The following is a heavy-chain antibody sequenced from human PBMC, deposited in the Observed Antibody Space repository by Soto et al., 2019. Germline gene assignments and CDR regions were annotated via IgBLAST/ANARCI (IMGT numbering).Heavy chain of an antibody. CDR3: AKEGGSSPLDY. D-gene: IGHD6-6*01. J-gene: IGHJ4*02. V-gene: IGHV3-30*18. CDR2: ISYDGSNK. CDR1: GFPFSSYG. Sequence: PGGALRLSCVASGFPFSSYGMHWVRQAPGKGLEWVAVISYDGSNKYYADSVKGRFTISRDNSKNTLYLQMNSMRAEDTAVYYCAKEGGSSPLDYWGQRTLVTVSS.